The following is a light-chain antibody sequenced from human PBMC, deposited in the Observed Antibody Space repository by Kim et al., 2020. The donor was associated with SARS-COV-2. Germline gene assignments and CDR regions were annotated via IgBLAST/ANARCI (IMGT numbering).Light chain of an antibody. CDR1: SNNVGFQG. J-gene: IGLJ3*02. V-gene: IGLV10-54*04. Sequence: QAGLTQPPSVSKDLRQTATLTRTGNSNNVGFQGAVWLQQHQGHPPQLLSYRNNKRPSGISERFSASRSGNTASLTITGLQPEDEADYYCSAWDSSLTGWVFGGGTQLTVL. CDR3: SAWDSSLTGWV. CDR2: RNN.